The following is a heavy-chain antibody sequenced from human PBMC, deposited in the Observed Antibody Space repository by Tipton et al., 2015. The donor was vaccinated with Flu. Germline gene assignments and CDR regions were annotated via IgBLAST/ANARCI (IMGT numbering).Heavy chain of an antibody. V-gene: IGHV4-61*02. CDR1: GGSFSSGSYY. CDR3: ARSPSCSGSGNYPYYFDF. Sequence: TLSLTCSVSGGSFSSGSYYWTWIRQSAGKGLEWIGRIYTTGSTNYNPSLKTRVTLSVDRTENQFSLKLSSVTAADTAVYYCARSPSCSGSGNYPYYFDFWGQGTLVTVSS. D-gene: IGHD3-10*01. J-gene: IGHJ4*02. CDR2: IYTTGST.